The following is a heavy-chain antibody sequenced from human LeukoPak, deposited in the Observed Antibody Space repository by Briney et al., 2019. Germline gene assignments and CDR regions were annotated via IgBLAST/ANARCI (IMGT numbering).Heavy chain of an antibody. CDR1: GFTFSGSA. CDR2: ISSSSSYI. V-gene: IGHV3-21*01. Sequence: GGSLRLSCAASGFTFSGSAMHWVRQASGKGLEWVSSISSSSSYIYYADSVKGRFTISRDNAKNSLYLQMNSLRAEDTAVYYCASGIAAAGKDYWGQGTLVTVSS. CDR3: ASGIAAAGKDY. D-gene: IGHD6-13*01. J-gene: IGHJ4*02.